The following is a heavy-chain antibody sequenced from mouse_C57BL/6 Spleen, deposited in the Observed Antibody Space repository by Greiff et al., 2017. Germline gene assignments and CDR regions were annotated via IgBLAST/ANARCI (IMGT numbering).Heavy chain of an antibody. CDR1: GFTFSSYG. CDR2: ISSGGSYT. D-gene: IGHD3-1*01. J-gene: IGHJ4*01. V-gene: IGHV5-6*01. CDR3: ARHSSEGYAMDY. Sequence: EVKLVESGGDLVKPGGSLKLSCAASGFTFSSYGMSWVRQTPDKRLEWVATISSGGSYTYYPDSVKGRFTISRDNAKTTLYLQMSILKSEDTAMYYCARHSSEGYAMDYWGQGTSVTVSS.